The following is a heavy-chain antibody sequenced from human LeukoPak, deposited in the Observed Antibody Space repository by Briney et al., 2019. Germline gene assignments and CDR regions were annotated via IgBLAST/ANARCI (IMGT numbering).Heavy chain of an antibody. CDR3: AKAYYDSSGYPSFLDDY. J-gene: IGHJ4*02. CDR2: INSDGSST. D-gene: IGHD3-22*01. CDR1: GFTFSSYW. Sequence: GGSLRLSCAASGFTFSSYWMHWVRQAPGKGLVWVSRINSDGSSTSYADSVKGRFTISRDNSKNTLYLQMNSLRAEDTAVYYCAKAYYDSSGYPSFLDDYWGQGTLVTVSS. V-gene: IGHV3-74*01.